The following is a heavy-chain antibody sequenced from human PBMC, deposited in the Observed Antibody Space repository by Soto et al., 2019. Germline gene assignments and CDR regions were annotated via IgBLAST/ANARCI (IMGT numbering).Heavy chain of an antibody. J-gene: IGHJ4*02. CDR3: AKEMYPRTVLDSSSPWGDY. CDR2: VSYDGSHK. CDR1: GITFTTYG. V-gene: IGHV3-30*18. Sequence: QVQRVQSGGGVIQPGMSLRLSCAASGITFTTYGMHWVRQTPGKGLEWVAGVSYDGSHKYYADSVKGRFTISRDDSRNTLYLQMNSPRVEDTAVYYGAKEMYPRTVLDSSSPWGDYWGQGTLVSVSS. D-gene: IGHD6-6*01.